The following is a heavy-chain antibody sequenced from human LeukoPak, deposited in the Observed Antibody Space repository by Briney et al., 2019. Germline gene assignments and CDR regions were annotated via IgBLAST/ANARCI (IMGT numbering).Heavy chain of an antibody. CDR2: ISSSGSTI. Sequence: GGSLRLSCAASGFTFSDYYMSWIRQAPGKGLEWVSYISSSGSTINYADSVKGRFTISRDNAKNSLYLQMNSLRAEDTAVYYCARDPRYGYPLPWGQGTLVTVSS. J-gene: IGHJ5*02. D-gene: IGHD5-18*01. V-gene: IGHV3-11*01. CDR1: GFTFSDYY. CDR3: ARDPRYGYPLP.